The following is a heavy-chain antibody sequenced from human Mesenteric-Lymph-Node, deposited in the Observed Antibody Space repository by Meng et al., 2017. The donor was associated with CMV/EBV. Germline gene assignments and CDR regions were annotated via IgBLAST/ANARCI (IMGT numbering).Heavy chain of an antibody. D-gene: IGHD3-10*01. CDR3: ARTPLWPDYYYYGMDV. CDR2: IYSGGST. CDR1: GFTVSSNY. Sequence: SGFTVSSNYMSWVRQAPGKGLEWVSVIYSGGSTYYADSVKGRFTISRDNSKNTLYLQMNSLRAEDTAVYYCARTPLWPDYYYYGMDVWGQGTTVTVSS. J-gene: IGHJ6*02. V-gene: IGHV3-53*01.